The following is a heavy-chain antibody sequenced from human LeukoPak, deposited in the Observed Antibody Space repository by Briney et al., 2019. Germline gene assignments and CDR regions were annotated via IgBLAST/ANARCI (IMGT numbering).Heavy chain of an antibody. V-gene: IGHV3-53*05. Sequence: PGGSLRLSCAASGFTVSSNYMSWVRQAPGKGLEWVSVIYSGGSTYYADSVKGRFTISRDNSKNTLYLQMNSLRAEDTAVYYCARGGYSYGYSIQNYYYYYGMDVWGQGTTVTVSS. CDR1: GFTVSSNY. D-gene: IGHD5-18*01. CDR3: ARGGYSYGYSIQNYYYYYGMDV. J-gene: IGHJ6*02. CDR2: IYSGGST.